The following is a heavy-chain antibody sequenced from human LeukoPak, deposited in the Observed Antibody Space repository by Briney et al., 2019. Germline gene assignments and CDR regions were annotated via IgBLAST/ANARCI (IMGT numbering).Heavy chain of an antibody. CDR1: GFTFSSYS. Sequence: GGSLRLSCAASGFTFSSYSMNWVRQAPGKGLEWVSAISGSGGSTYYADSVKGRFTISRDNSKNTLYLQMNSLRAEDTAVYYCAKNPWLVLRYYYYYMDVWGKGTTVTVSS. V-gene: IGHV3-23*01. CDR3: AKNPWLVLRYYYYYMDV. J-gene: IGHJ6*03. D-gene: IGHD6-19*01. CDR2: ISGSGGST.